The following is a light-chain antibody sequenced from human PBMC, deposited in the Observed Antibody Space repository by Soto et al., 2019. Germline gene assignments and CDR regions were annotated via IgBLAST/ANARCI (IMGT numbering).Light chain of an antibody. CDR3: QLYCTSPRT. CDR1: QSISNNY. J-gene: IGKJ1*01. V-gene: IGKV3-20*01. CDR2: GAS. Sequence: DIVLTQSPGTLSLSPGERATLSCRASQSISNNYLAWYQQKPGQAPRLLIYGASSRATGIPDRFSGSGSGTDFTLTIARLEPEDFAVYYCQLYCTSPRTFGQGTKVEIK.